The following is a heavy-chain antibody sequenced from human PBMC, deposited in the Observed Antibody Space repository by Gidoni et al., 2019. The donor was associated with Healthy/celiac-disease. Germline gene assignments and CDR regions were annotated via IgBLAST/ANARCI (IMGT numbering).Heavy chain of an antibody. CDR1: GGSISSSSYY. J-gene: IGHJ3*02. CDR2: IYYSGST. CDR3: ARRLYSSGRGAFDI. V-gene: IGHV4-39*01. D-gene: IGHD6-19*01. Sequence: QLQLQESGPGLVKPSETLSLTCTVSGGSISSSSYYWGWIRQPPGKGLEWIGSIYYSGSTYYNPSLKSRVTISVDTSKNQFSLKLSSVTAADTAVYYCARRLYSSGRGAFDIWGQGTMVTVSS.